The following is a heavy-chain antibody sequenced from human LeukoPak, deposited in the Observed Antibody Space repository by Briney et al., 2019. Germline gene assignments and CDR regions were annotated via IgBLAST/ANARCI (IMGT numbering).Heavy chain of an antibody. CDR3: ARVKGDTAMVVDY. Sequence: ASVKVSCKASGYTFTSYDINWVRQATGQGLEWMGWMNPNSGNTGYAQKFQGRVTITADKSTSTAYMELSSLRSEDTAVYYCARVKGDTAMVVDYWGQGTLVTVSS. CDR2: MNPNSGNT. V-gene: IGHV1-8*01. D-gene: IGHD5-18*01. CDR1: GYTFTSYD. J-gene: IGHJ4*02.